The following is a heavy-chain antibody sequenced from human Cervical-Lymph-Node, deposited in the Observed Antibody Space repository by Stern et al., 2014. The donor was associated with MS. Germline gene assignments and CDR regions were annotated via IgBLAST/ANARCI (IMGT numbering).Heavy chain of an antibody. CDR2: ISPHTGGA. CDR3: ATDGGSSFQMDV. CDR1: GYSFTDFN. V-gene: IGHV1-2*06. Sequence: AQLVQSGAEVKKPGASVKVSCKASGYSFTDFNTHWVRQAPGQGLEWMGRISPHTGGAKYAQKFQGRVTMTRDTSITTAYMELDRLTSDDTAVYYCATDGGSSFQMDVWGQGTTVTVSS. J-gene: IGHJ6*02. D-gene: IGHD6-13*01.